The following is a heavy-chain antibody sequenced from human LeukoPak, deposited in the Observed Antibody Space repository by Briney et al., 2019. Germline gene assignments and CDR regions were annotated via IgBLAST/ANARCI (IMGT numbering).Heavy chain of an antibody. D-gene: IGHD3-22*01. CDR2: ISSSGSSI. CDR1: GFTFSSYE. CDR3: AKDVGGGYTFYYFDH. Sequence: PGGSLRLSCAASGFTFSSYEMNWVRQAPGKGLEWVSYISSSGSSIYHADSVKGRFTISRDNAKNSLYLQMNSLRAEDTAVYYCAKDVGGGYTFYYFDHWGQGTLVTVSS. J-gene: IGHJ4*02. V-gene: IGHV3-48*03.